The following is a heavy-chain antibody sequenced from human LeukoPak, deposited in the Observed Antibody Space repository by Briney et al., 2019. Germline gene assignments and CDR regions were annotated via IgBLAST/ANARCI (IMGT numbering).Heavy chain of an antibody. CDR2: IIPIFGTA. J-gene: IGHJ4*02. Sequence: GASVKVSCKASGGTFSSYAISWVRQAPGQGLEWMGGIIPIFGTANYAQKFQGRVTITADESTSTAYMVLSSLRSEDTAVYYCARDRGSGYDPKREFDYWGQGTLVTVSS. V-gene: IGHV1-69*13. CDR3: ARDRGSGYDPKREFDY. CDR1: GGTFSSYA. D-gene: IGHD5-12*01.